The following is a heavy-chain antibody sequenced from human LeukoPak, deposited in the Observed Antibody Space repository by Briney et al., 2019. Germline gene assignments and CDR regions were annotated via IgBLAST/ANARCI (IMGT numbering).Heavy chain of an antibody. CDR1: GYSFTSYW. V-gene: IGHV5-51*01. Sequence: GESLKISCKGSGYSFTSYWIGWVRQMPGKGLEWMGIIYPGDSDTRYSPSFQGQVTISADKSISTAYLQCSSLKASDAAMYYCARHNHLMSVRLDGGYDAFDIWGQGTMVTVSS. CDR3: ARHNHLMSVRLDGGYDAFDI. D-gene: IGHD5-24*01. J-gene: IGHJ3*02. CDR2: IYPGDSDT.